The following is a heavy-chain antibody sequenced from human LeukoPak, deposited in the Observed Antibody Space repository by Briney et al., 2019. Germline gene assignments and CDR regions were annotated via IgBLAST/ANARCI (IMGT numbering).Heavy chain of an antibody. Sequence: GGSLRLSCAASGFTFSSYSMNWVRQAPGKGLEWVSSISSSSSYIYYADSVKGRFTISRDNAKNSLYLQMNSLRAEDTTVYYCARGSPSEYSRSSPLEYWGQGTLVTVSS. D-gene: IGHD6-6*01. CDR3: ARGSPSEYSRSSPLEY. CDR1: GFTFSSYS. V-gene: IGHV3-21*01. J-gene: IGHJ4*02. CDR2: ISSSSSYI.